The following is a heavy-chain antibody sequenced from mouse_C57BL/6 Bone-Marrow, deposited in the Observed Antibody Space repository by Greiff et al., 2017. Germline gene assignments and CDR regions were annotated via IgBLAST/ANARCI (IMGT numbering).Heavy chain of an antibody. CDR3: ARSDFYYAMDY. CDR1: GYTFTDYN. V-gene: IGHV1-18*01. CDR2: INPNNGGT. J-gene: IGHJ4*01. Sequence: VQLQQSGPELVQPGASVTIPCKASGYTFTDYNMDWVKQSHGKSLEWLGDINPNNGGTIYNQKFKGKATLTVDKSSSTAYMELRSLTSEDTAVYYCARSDFYYAMDYWGQGTSVTVSS.